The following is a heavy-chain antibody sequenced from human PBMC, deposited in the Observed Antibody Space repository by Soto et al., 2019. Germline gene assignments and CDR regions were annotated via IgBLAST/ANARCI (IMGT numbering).Heavy chain of an antibody. V-gene: IGHV3-15*07. Sequence: PGGSLRLSCAASGFTFSNAWMNWVRQAPGKGLEWVGRIKSKTDGGTTDYAAPVKGRFTISRDDSKNTLYLQMNSLKTEDTAVYYCTTDRYGTIGSRGYYYYVMDVWGQGTTVPVSS. CDR3: TTDRYGTIGSRGYYYYVMDV. CDR2: IKSKTDGGTT. J-gene: IGHJ6*02. D-gene: IGHD1-26*01. CDR1: GFTFSNAW.